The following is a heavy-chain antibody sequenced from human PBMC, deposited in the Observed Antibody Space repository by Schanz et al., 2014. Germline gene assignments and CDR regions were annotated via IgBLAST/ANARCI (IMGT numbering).Heavy chain of an antibody. CDR1: GFSFSGFG. D-gene: IGHD6-13*01. CDR3: ATGRAEPGNFGAEYFLH. J-gene: IGHJ1*01. Sequence: QVQLVESGGGVVQPGRSLRLSCAGSGFSFSGFGMHWVRQAPGKGLEWVAVISYDGRNKYFADSVKGRFTISRDNSKNTLFLQVNSLRAEDTAVYYCATGRAEPGNFGAEYFLHWGQGTPVTVSS. V-gene: IGHV3-30*03. CDR2: ISYDGRNK.